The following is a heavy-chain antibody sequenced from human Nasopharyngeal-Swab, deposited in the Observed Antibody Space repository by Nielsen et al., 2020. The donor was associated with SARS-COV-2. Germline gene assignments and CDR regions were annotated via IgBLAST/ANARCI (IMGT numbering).Heavy chain of an antibody. Sequence: SVTVSCKASVGTFISYAIRWVRQAPGQGLEWMGGIIPIFGTANYAQKFQGRVTITADESTSTAYMELSSLRSEDTAVYYCARDQRRTFDYWGQGTLVTVAS. CDR3: ARDQRRTFDY. D-gene: IGHD1-1*01. CDR2: IIPIFGTA. CDR1: VGTFISYA. V-gene: IGHV1-69*13. J-gene: IGHJ4*02.